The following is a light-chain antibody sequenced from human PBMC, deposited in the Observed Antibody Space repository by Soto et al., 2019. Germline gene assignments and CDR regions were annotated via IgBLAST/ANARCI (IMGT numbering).Light chain of an antibody. J-gene: IGKJ1*01. V-gene: IGKV3-15*01. CDR3: QQYNKWPRT. CDR1: QSVSSSY. Sequence: EIVLTQSPGTLSLSPGERATLSWSASQSVSSSYLAWYQQKPGQAPRLLIFGASSRANGIPARFSGSGSGTEFTLTISNLQTEDFAVYYCQQYNKWPRTFGQGTKV. CDR2: GAS.